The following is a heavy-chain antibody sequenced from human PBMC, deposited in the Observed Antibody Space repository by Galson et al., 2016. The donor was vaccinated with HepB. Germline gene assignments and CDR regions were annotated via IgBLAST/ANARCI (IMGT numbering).Heavy chain of an antibody. CDR1: GDSVSSNSAA. CDR2: TYYRSKWYY. CDR3: ARAGPSSSWHLDY. J-gene: IGHJ4*02. Sequence: CAISGDSVSSNSAAWNWIRQSPSRGLEWLGGTYYRSKWYYGYAVSVKSRITIDADTSTNQFSLQLNSVTPEDSAVYYCARAGPSSSWHLDYWGQGTLVTVSS. V-gene: IGHV6-1*01. D-gene: IGHD6-13*01.